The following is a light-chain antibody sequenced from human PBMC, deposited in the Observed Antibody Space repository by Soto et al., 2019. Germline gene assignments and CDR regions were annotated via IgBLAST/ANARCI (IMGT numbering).Light chain of an antibody. Sequence: AIQLTQSPSSLSASVGDRVTITCRASQGISSALAWYQQKPGKPPKLLIYDASSLESGVPSRFSGSGSGTDLTLTISSLQPEDFATYYCQQFNSYLRTFGQGTKVEIK. CDR2: DAS. CDR3: QQFNSYLRT. J-gene: IGKJ1*01. CDR1: QGISSA. V-gene: IGKV1-13*02.